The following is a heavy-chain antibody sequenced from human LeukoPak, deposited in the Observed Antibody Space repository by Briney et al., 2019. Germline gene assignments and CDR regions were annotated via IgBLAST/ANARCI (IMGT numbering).Heavy chain of an antibody. Sequence: GGSLRLSCAVSGFSFSQYPMDWVRQAPGTGLMWVSRIDTGGSSTYYADSVKGRFTISRDNAKNTLYLQMNSLRAEDTSVYYCARPAGAVPDEYWGQGILVTVSS. J-gene: IGHJ4*02. CDR2: IDTGGSST. CDR1: GFSFSQYP. V-gene: IGHV3-74*01. D-gene: IGHD6-13*01. CDR3: ARPAGAVPDEY.